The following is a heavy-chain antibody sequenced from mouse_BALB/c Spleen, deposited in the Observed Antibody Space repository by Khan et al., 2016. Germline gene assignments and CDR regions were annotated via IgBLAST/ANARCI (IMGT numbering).Heavy chain of an antibody. Sequence: EVELVESGGGLVQPGGSLKLSCAASGFTFSSYGMSWVRQTPDKRLELVATINSNGGSTSYPDSVKGRFTISRDNAKNTLNLQMSSLKSEDTAMYYCARVEYGFDYWGQGTTLTVSS. CDR3: ARVEYGFDY. CDR2: INSNGGST. CDR1: GFTFSSYG. D-gene: IGHD2-10*02. V-gene: IGHV5-6-3*01. J-gene: IGHJ2*01.